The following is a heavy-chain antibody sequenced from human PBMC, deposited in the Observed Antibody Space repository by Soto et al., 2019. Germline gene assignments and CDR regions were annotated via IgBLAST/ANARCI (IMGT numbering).Heavy chain of an antibody. Sequence: QVQLQQWGAGLLKPSETLSLTCAVYGGSFSGYYWSWIRQPPGKGLEWIGEINHSGSTNYNPSLKSRVTISVDTSKTQFSLKLSSVTAADTAVYYCARVVAAAGPNWFDPWGQGTLVTGSS. CDR3: ARVVAAAGPNWFDP. J-gene: IGHJ5*02. CDR1: GGSFSGYY. V-gene: IGHV4-34*01. D-gene: IGHD6-13*01. CDR2: INHSGST.